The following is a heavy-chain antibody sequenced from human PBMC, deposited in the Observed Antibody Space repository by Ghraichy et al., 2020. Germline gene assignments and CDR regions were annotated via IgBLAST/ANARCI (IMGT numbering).Heavy chain of an antibody. V-gene: IGHV3-7*03. J-gene: IGHJ4*01. CDR1: GFIFRSYW. Sequence: GGSLRLSCAASGFIFRSYWMSWVRQAPGKGLEWVANIKQDGSEIYYEDSVKGRFTISRDNAKSSLHLQMDSLRAEDSAVYYCAVPYNRNDVGPFDWWGQGTLVTVSS. CDR2: IKQDGSEI. CDR3: AVPYNRNDVGPFDW. D-gene: IGHD1-20*01.